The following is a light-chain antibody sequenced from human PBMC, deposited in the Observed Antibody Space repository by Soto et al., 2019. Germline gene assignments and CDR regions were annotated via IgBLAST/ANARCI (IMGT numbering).Light chain of an antibody. CDR2: DVS. CDR1: HDITNF. V-gene: IGKV1-33*01. J-gene: IGKJ5*01. Sequence: DIQMTQSPSSLSVSVGDRVTITCQASHDITNFLNWYQQKPGKAPKLLIYDVSKLETGVPSRFSGSGSGTDFTLTISSLQPEDIATYCCQQYDDLPITFGQGTRLDVK. CDR3: QQYDDLPIT.